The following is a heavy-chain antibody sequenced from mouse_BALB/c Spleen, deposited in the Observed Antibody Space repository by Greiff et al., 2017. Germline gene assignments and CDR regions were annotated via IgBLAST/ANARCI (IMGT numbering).Heavy chain of an antibody. J-gene: IGHJ2*01. CDR1: GFTFSSFG. CDR2: ISSGSSTI. D-gene: IGHD1-1*01. Sequence: DVHLVESGGGLVQPGGSRKLSCAASGFTFSSFGMHWVRQAPEKGLEWVAYISSGSSTIYYADTVKGRFTISRDNPKNTLFLQMTSLRSEDTAMYYCARRAGSSYYFDYWGQGTTLTVSS. V-gene: IGHV5-17*02. CDR3: ARRAGSSYYFDY.